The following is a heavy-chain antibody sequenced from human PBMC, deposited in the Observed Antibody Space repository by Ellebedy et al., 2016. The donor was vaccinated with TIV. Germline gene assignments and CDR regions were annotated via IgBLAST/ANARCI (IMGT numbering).Heavy chain of an antibody. CDR1: GYTFTGYY. Sequence: AASVKVSCKASGYTFTGYYMHWARQAPGQGLEWMGWINPNSGGTNYAQEFQGRVTMTRDTSISTAYMEVSRLTSDDTAVYYCARGGIAVAGVAFDYWGQGTLVTVSS. J-gene: IGHJ4*02. D-gene: IGHD6-19*01. CDR3: ARGGIAVAGVAFDY. V-gene: IGHV1-2*02. CDR2: INPNSGGT.